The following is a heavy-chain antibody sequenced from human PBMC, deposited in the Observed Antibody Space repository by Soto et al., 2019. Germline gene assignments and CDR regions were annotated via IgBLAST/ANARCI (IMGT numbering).Heavy chain of an antibody. CDR1: GFTFNNYA. Sequence: EVQLLESGGGLVQPGGSLRLSCAASGFTFNNYAMTWVRQAPGKGLEWVSTISGSDDSTYYADSVKGRLTISRDNSKNALYLQMSSLRAEDTGLYYCVKDWTGDTCPWMAVWGQGTTVTVSS. J-gene: IGHJ6*01. V-gene: IGHV3-23*01. CDR3: VKDWTGDTCPWMAV. D-gene: IGHD2-8*02. CDR2: ISGSDDST.